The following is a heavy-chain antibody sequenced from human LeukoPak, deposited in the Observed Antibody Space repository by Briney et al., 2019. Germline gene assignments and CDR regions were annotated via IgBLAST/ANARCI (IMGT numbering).Heavy chain of an antibody. CDR1: GFTFNSYW. Sequence: GSLRLSRAASGFTFNSYWMPWVRQAPGKGLVWVSRINSDGSSTSNAASVTGRFTISRAVAKNKLYLQMNSLRAEDTAVYYCARGATVTASTYYGMDVWGQGTMVTVSS. V-gene: IGHV3-74*01. CDR2: INSDGSST. CDR3: ARGATVTASTYYGMDV. J-gene: IGHJ6*02. D-gene: IGHD4-17*01.